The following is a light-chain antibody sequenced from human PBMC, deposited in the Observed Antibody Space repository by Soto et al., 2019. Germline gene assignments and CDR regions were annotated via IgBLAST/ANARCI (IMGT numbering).Light chain of an antibody. CDR3: QQYDNLPLT. V-gene: IGKV1-33*01. J-gene: IGKJ4*01. Sequence: DLQMTQSPSSLSASVGDRVTITCQASQDISNYLNWYQQKPGKAPKLLIYDASNLETGVPSRFSGSGSGTDFTFSISSLQPEDIATYYCQQYDNLPLTFGRGTKVEIK. CDR1: QDISNY. CDR2: DAS.